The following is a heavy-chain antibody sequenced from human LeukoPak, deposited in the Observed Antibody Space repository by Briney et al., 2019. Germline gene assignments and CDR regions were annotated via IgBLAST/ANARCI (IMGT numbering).Heavy chain of an antibody. J-gene: IGHJ5*02. D-gene: IGHD3-10*01. CDR1: GYSSTSSW. Sequence: GESLKISCQASGYSSTSSWIGWARQMPGKGLEWMAIINPGDSDTRYSPSFQGQVTISADKSISTVYLQWGSLKASDTAMYYCARQPGAGWFDPWGQGTLVTVSS. CDR3: ARQPGAGWFDP. V-gene: IGHV5-51*01. CDR2: INPGDSDT.